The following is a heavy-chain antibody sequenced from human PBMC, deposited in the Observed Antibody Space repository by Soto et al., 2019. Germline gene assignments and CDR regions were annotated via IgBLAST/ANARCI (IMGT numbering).Heavy chain of an antibody. J-gene: IGHJ6*03. V-gene: IGHV3-72*01. CDR3: ARAGVLTTPYYTDV. D-gene: IGHD7-27*01. CDR1: GFTFSDHY. CDR2: IRNKANRYTT. Sequence: LRLSCAASGFTFSDHYMDWVRQAPGKGLEWVGRIRNKANRYTTEYAASVKVRFAISRDDSENALYLQMNSLEIEDTAVYYCARAGVLTTPYYTDVWGTGTTVTVSS.